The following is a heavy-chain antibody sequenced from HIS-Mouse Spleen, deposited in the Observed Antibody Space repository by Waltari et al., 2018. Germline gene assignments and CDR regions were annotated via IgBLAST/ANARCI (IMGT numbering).Heavy chain of an antibody. V-gene: IGHV3-15*01. CDR2: IKSKTDGGTT. J-gene: IGHJ4*02. Sequence: EVQLVESGGGLVKPGGSLRLSCAVSGFTFRNAWMSWVRPAPGKGLEWVGRIKSKTDGGTTEYAAPVKGRFTISRDDSKNTLYLQMNSLKTEDTAVYYCTTDPNSGYPDYWGQGTLVTVSS. CDR3: TTDPNSGYPDY. CDR1: GFTFRNAW. D-gene: IGHD5-12*01.